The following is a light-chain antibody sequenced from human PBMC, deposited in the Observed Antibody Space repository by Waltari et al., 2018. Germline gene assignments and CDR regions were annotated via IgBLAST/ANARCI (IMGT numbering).Light chain of an antibody. CDR2: WAS. J-gene: IGKJ2*01. CDR3: QQYYSTLPYT. V-gene: IGKV4-1*01. Sequence: DIVMTQSPDSLAVSMGERATINCKSCQSVLYSSNNKNYLAWYQQKPGQPPKLLIYWASTRESGVPDRFSGSGSGTDFTLTISSLQAEDVAVYYCQQYYSTLPYTFGQGTKLEIK. CDR1: QSVLYSSNNKNY.